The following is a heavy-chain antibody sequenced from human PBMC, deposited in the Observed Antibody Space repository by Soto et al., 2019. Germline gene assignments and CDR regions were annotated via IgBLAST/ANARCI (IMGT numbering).Heavy chain of an antibody. CDR3: ATERGKAVGDF. CDR2: IYDGGTT. V-gene: IGHV3-66*01. CDR1: GFSVSIKY. Sequence: EVKLVESGGGLVQPGGSLGLSCAASGFSVSIKYMSWVRQAPGKGLEWVSIIYDGGTTSYANSVKGRFTISRDSSKNTLFLQMNSLRAEDTAVYYCATERGKAVGDFWGQGTLVTVSS. D-gene: IGHD3-16*01. J-gene: IGHJ4*02.